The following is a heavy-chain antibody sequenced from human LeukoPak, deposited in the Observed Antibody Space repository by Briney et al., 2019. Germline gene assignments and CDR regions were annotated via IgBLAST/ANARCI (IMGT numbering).Heavy chain of an antibody. D-gene: IGHD1-26*01. V-gene: IGHV1-24*01. CDR1: GYTLTELS. CDR2: FDPEDGET. CDR3: ATELGRYSGSTFDI. J-gene: IGHJ3*02. Sequence: VEVSCKVSGYTLTELSMHWVRQAPGKGLEWMGGFDPEDGETIYAQKFQGRVTMTEDTSTDTAYMELSSLRSEDTAVYYCATELGRYSGSTFDIWGQGTMVTVSS.